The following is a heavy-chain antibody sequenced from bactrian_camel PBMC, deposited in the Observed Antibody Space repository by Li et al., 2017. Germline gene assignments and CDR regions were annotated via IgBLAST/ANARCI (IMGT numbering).Heavy chain of an antibody. Sequence: VQLVESGGGSVQTGGSLELSCTASGYAYCMAWFRQVPGKEREGIAVLNNRGGRTTIADSVKGRFTIAQDSSKLGVTLRMNNLKPEDAAMYTCAAGHSCLCTAGATCFSGLGFIYWGEGTQVTVS. D-gene: IGHD1*01. CDR1: GYAYC. CDR3: AAGHSCLCTAGATCFSGLGFIY. V-gene: IGHV3S60*01. CDR2: LNNRGGRT. J-gene: IGHJ4*01.